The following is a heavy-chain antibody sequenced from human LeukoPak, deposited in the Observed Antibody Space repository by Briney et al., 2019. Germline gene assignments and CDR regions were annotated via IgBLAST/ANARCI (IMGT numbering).Heavy chain of an antibody. CDR2: IYYSGST. J-gene: IGHJ4*02. CDR3: ARGSDTAMVTGVDY. CDR1: GGSISSGGYY. Sequence: KTSQTLSLTCTVSGGSISSGGYYWSWIRQHPGKGLEWIGYIYYSGSTYYNPSPKSRVTISVDTSKNQFSLKLSSVTAADTAVYYCARGSDTAMVTGVDYWGQGTLVTVSS. V-gene: IGHV4-31*03. D-gene: IGHD5-18*01.